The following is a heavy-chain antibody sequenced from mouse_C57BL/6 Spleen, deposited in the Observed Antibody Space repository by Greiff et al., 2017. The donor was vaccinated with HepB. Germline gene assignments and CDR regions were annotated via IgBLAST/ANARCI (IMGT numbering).Heavy chain of an antibody. CDR2: INYDGSST. CDR1: GFTFSDYY. D-gene: IGHD1-1*01. V-gene: IGHV5-16*01. J-gene: IGHJ2*01. Sequence: EVKLVESEGGLVQPGSSMKLSCTASGFTFSDYYMAWVRQVPEKGLEWVANINYDGSSTYYLDSLKSRFIISRDNAKNILYLQMSSLKSEDTATYYCARDLGTPFDYWGQGTTLTVSS. CDR3: ARDLGTPFDY.